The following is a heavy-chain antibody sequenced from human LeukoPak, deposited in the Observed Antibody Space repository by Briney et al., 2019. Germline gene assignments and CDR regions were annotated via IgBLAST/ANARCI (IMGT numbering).Heavy chain of an antibody. Sequence: SETLSLTCTVSGGSISSYYWSWIRQPPGKGLEWIGYIYYSGSTNYNPSLKSRVTISVDTSKNQFSPKLSSVTAADTAVYYCARWVRGPTAFDYWGQGTLVTVSS. V-gene: IGHV4-59*08. CDR2: IYYSGST. D-gene: IGHD3-10*01. CDR3: ARWVRGPTAFDY. J-gene: IGHJ4*02. CDR1: GGSISSYY.